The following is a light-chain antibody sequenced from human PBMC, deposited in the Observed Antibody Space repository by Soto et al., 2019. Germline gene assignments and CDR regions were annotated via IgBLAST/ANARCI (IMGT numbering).Light chain of an antibody. J-gene: IGKJ2*01. Sequence: EVVLTQSPGTLSLSPGEGATLSCRASQSVSSSNLAWYQQKPGQAPRLLIYDASIRASGIPDRFRGSGSGKDFTLTISRLEPEDFAVYYCQQYGTSPVTFGQGTKLEMK. CDR2: DAS. V-gene: IGKV3-20*01. CDR3: QQYGTSPVT. CDR1: QSVSSSN.